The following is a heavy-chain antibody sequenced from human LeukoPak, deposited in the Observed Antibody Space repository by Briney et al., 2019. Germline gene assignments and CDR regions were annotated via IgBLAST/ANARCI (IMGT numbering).Heavy chain of an antibody. V-gene: IGHV3-23*01. Sequence: GGSLRLSCAASGFTFSSYAMSWVRQAPGKGLEWVSAISGSGGSTYYADPVKGRFTISRDNSKNTLYLQMNSLRAEDTAVYYCAKYYYGSGSYFDYWGQGTLVTVSS. CDR2: ISGSGGST. J-gene: IGHJ4*02. CDR3: AKYYYGSGSYFDY. D-gene: IGHD3-10*01. CDR1: GFTFSSYA.